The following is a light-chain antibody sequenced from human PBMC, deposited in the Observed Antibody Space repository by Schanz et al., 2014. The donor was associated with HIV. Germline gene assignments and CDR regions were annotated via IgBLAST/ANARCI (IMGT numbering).Light chain of an antibody. V-gene: IGKV3-15*01. Sequence: EMVMTQSPATLSASPGERATLSCRASQSIGSNLAWYQQKPGQPPRLLIYGASTRATGIPARFSGNGSGTEFTLTISSLQSEDFAVYYCQQYNNWPWTFGEGTKVEIK. J-gene: IGKJ1*01. CDR1: QSIGSN. CDR3: QQYNNWPWT. CDR2: GAS.